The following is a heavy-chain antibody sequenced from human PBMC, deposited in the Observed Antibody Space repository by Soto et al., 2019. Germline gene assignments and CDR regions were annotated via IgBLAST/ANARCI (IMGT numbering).Heavy chain of an antibody. V-gene: IGHV3-30*18. CDR1: GFTFSSYG. Sequence: QVQLVEYGGGVVQPGRSLRLSCAASGFTFSSYGMHWVRQAPGKGLEWVAVISYDGSNKYYAESVKGRFTISRDNSKNTLYLQMNSLRAEETAVYYCAKSAVAGPRDYYYYGMDVWGQGTKVTVSS. CDR3: AKSAVAGPRDYYYYGMDV. D-gene: IGHD6-19*01. CDR2: ISYDGSNK. J-gene: IGHJ6*02.